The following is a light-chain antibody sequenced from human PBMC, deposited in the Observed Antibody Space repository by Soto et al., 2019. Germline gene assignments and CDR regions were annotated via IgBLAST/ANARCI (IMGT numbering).Light chain of an antibody. CDR2: KAS. CDR3: QQYDSQSYT. J-gene: IGKJ2*01. V-gene: IGKV1-5*03. CDR1: QSISSW. Sequence: DIQMTQSPSTLSASVGDRVTITCRASQSISSWFAWYQQKPGKAPKLLIYKASSLESGVPSRFSGSGSGTEFTLTISSLQPDDFATYYCQQYDSQSYTFGQGTKLEIK.